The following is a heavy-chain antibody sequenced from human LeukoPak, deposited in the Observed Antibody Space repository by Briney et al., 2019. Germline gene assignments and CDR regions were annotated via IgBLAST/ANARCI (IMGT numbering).Heavy chain of an antibody. D-gene: IGHD3-10*01. CDR1: GGSFNGYY. Sequence: SETLSLTCAVYGGSFNGYYWSWIRQPPGKGLEWIGEINHSESTNYNSPLKSRVTMSVDTSKNQFSLRLSSVTAADTAVYYCARDNTMVRGAWYFDSWGQGTVVTVSS. V-gene: IGHV4-34*01. J-gene: IGHJ4*02. CDR3: ARDNTMVRGAWYFDS. CDR2: INHSEST.